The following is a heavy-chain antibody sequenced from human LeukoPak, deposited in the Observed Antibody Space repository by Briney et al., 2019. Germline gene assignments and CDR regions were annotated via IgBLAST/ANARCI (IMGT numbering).Heavy chain of an antibody. D-gene: IGHD3-10*01. V-gene: IGHV5-10-1*01. Sequence: GESLRISCKGSGYSFTSYWISWVRQMPGKGLEWMGRIDPSDSYTNYSPSFQGHVTISADKSISTAYLQWSSLKASDTAMYYCARHRDYYGSGSYPDYRGQGTLVTVSS. CDR1: GYSFTSYW. CDR3: ARHRDYYGSGSYPDY. J-gene: IGHJ4*02. CDR2: IDPSDSYT.